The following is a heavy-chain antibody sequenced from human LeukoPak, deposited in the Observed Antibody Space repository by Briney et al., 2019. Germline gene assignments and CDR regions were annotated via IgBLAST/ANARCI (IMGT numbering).Heavy chain of an antibody. CDR2: LIPVFGSP. D-gene: IGHD3-10*01. V-gene: IGHV1-69*13. CDR3: ARVNYGSGFDY. CDR1: GGSFSSFA. Sequence: ASVKVSCKASGGSFSSFAISWVRQAPGRGLEWLGGLIPVFGSPSYAQKFQGRVTITADESTSTAYMYLSGLRSDDTAVYYCARVNYGSGFDYWGQGTLVTVSS. J-gene: IGHJ4*02.